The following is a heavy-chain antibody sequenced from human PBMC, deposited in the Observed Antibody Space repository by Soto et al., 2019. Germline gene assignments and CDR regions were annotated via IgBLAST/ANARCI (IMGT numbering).Heavy chain of an antibody. Sequence: SETLSLTCTVSGASINSTSYYWFWIRQPPGKGLEWIGYIYYTGSTKYNPSPQSRVTISLDTSKNQFSLRLTSVTSADTAVYYCARGGSYGDFFDYWGQGAQVTVSS. CDR3: ARGGSYGDFFDY. CDR2: IYYTGST. D-gene: IGHD4-17*01. V-gene: IGHV4-61*01. CDR1: GASINSTSYY. J-gene: IGHJ4*02.